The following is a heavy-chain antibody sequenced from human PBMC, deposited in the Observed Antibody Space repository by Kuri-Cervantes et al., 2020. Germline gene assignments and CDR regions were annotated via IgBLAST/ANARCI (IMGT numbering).Heavy chain of an antibody. D-gene: IGHD7-27*01. V-gene: IGHV3-30*18. J-gene: IGHJ4*02. CDR3: AKDQGTGDVLPSD. CDR1: GFTFSSYG. CDR2: IWYDGSNK. Sequence: LSLTCAASGFTFSSYGMHWVRQAPGKGLEWVAVIWYDGSNKYYTDSVKGRFTISRDNSKNTLYLQMNSLRAEDTSVYYCAKDQGTGDVLPSDWGQGTLVTVSS.